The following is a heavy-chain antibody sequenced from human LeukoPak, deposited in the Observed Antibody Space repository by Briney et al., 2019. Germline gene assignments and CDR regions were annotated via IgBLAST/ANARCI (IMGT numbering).Heavy chain of an antibody. D-gene: IGHD3-22*01. CDR1: GGSISSGSYY. CDR2: IYTSGST. CDR3: ASLDSSGFVDDY. V-gene: IGHV4-61*02. Sequence: SQTLSLTCTASGGSISSGSYYWSWIRQPAGKGLEWIGRIYTSGSTNYNPSLKSRVTISVDTSKNQFSLKLSSVTAADTAVYYCASLDSSGFVDDYWGQGTLVTVSS. J-gene: IGHJ4*02.